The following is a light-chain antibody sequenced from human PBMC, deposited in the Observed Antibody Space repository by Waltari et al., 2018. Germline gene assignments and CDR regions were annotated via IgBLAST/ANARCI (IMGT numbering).Light chain of an antibody. CDR2: EVS. Sequence: QSALTQPPSASASPGQPVTTSCTGTSSDVGGYNYVSWYQQHPGKAPKRMIYEVSKRPSGVPDRFSGSKSGNTASLTVSGLQAEDEADYYCSSYAGSNNVVFGGGTKLTVL. CDR3: SSYAGSNNVV. V-gene: IGLV2-8*01. CDR1: SSDVGGYNY. J-gene: IGLJ2*01.